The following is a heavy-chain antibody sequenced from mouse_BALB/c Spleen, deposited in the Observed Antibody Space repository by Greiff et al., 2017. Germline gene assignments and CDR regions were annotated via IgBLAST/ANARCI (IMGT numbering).Heavy chain of an antibody. Sequence: EVKLMESGPELVKPGASMKISCKASGYSFTGYTMNWVKQSHGKNLEWIGLINPYNGGTSYNQKFKGKATLTVDKSSSTAYMELLSLTSEDSAVYYCARYDGSSYDYAMDYWGQGTSVTVSS. CDR2: INPYNGGT. D-gene: IGHD1-1*01. V-gene: IGHV1-18*01. J-gene: IGHJ4*01. CDR1: GYSFTGYT. CDR3: ARYDGSSYDYAMDY.